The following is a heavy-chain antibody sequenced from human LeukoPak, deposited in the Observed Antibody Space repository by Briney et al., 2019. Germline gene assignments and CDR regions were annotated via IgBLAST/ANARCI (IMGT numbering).Heavy chain of an antibody. D-gene: IGHD5-24*01. CDR1: GGSISSSSYY. Sequence: SETLSLTCTVSGGSISSSSYYWGWIRQPPGKGLEWIGSIYYSGSTYYNPSLKSRVTISVDTSKNQFSLKLSSVTAADTAVYYCARARRGDGYMGTYYFDYWGQGTLVTVSS. CDR3: ARARRGDGYMGTYYFDY. V-gene: IGHV4-39*01. J-gene: IGHJ4*02. CDR2: IYYSGST.